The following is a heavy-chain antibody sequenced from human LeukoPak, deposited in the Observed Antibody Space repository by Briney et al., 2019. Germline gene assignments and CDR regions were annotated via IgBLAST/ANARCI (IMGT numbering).Heavy chain of an antibody. Sequence: GGSLRLSCAASGFTFSSYWMSWVRQAPGKGLEWVANIKKDGSEKHYVDSVKGRFTVSRDNAKNSLYLQMNSLRADDTAVYYCARDADLVATIAGAFDIWGQGTMVTVSS. D-gene: IGHD5-24*01. CDR2: IKKDGSEK. CDR3: ARDADLVATIAGAFDI. V-gene: IGHV3-7*01. CDR1: GFTFSSYW. J-gene: IGHJ3*02.